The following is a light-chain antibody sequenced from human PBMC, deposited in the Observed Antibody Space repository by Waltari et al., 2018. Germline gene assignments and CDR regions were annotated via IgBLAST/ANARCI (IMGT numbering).Light chain of an antibody. Sequence: DIQMTQSPSSLSASVGDRVTITCRAGQGICNYLAWYQQKPGTVPKPLIYAASTLQSGVPSRFSGSGSGTDFTLTISSLQPEDVATYYCQKYNSAPLTFGGGTKVEIK. CDR2: AAS. CDR3: QKYNSAPLT. V-gene: IGKV1-27*01. J-gene: IGKJ4*01. CDR1: QGICNY.